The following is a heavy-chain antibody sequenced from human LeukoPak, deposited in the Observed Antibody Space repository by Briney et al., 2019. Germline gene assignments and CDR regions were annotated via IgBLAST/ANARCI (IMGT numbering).Heavy chain of an antibody. V-gene: IGHV3-30*02. CDR2: IQYDGSNA. Sequence: PGGSLRLSCAASRFTFGSYGMHWVRQAPGKGLEWVAYIQYDGSNAQYADSVKGRFSISRDSSKNILYLQMNSLRAEDTAVYYCAKDRCSNGVGCYYYYMDVWGKGTTVTISS. CDR1: RFTFGSYG. J-gene: IGHJ6*03. D-gene: IGHD2-8*01. CDR3: AKDRCSNGVGCYYYYMDV.